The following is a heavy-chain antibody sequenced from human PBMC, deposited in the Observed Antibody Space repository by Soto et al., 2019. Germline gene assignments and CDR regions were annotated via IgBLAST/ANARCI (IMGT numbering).Heavy chain of an antibody. CDR2: ISNGVGNT. J-gene: IGHJ4*02. Sequence: GGSLRLSCAASGFTFNTYAMSWVRQAPGKGLEWVSIISNGVGNTYFADSVKGRFTISRDNSRNTMYLHMKSLRAEDTAIYYCARCRGKYPCYFDNWGQGILVTVSS. D-gene: IGHD1-26*01. CDR1: GFTFNTYA. V-gene: IGHV3-23*01. CDR3: ARCRGKYPCYFDN.